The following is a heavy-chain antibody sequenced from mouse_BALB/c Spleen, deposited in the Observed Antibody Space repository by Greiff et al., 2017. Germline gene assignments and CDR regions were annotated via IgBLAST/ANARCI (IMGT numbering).Heavy chain of an antibody. CDR3: ARGGNYAMDY. Sequence: VQVVESGAELVRPGTSVKVSCKASGYAFTNYLIEWVKQRPGQGLEWIGVINPGSGGTNYNEKFKGKATLTADKSSSTAYMQLSSLTSDDSAVYFCARGGNYAMDYWGQGTSGTVSS. CDR1: GYAFTNYL. V-gene: IGHV1-54*01. J-gene: IGHJ4*01. CDR2: INPGSGGT. D-gene: IGHD1-1*01.